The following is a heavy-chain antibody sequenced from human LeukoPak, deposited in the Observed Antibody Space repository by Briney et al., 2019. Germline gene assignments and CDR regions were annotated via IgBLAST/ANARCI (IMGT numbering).Heavy chain of an antibody. V-gene: IGHV4-34*12. D-gene: IGHD5-24*01. CDR3: ARALDGYNIVPGF. CDR2: IIHSGRP. CDR1: AGSFSGYY. Sequence: KPSETLSLACAVYAGSFSGYYWSWVRQPPGKGLEWIGEIIHSGRPNYNPSLKSRVTISVDTSKNQFSLKLSSVTAADTAVYYCARALDGYNIVPGFWGQGTLVTVSS. J-gene: IGHJ4*02.